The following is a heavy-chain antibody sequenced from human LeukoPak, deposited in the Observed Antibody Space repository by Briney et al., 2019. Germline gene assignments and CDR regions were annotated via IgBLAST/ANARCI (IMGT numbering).Heavy chain of an antibody. V-gene: IGHV4-4*07. CDR1: GGSISTYY. CDR2: VYRSGNT. CDR3: ARDDFEYSVHYGMDV. J-gene: IGHJ6*01. Sequence: SETLALTGSVSGGSISTYYWSWIRQPAGKGLEWIGRVYRSGNTNYNPSLKSRVTMSVDTSKNQISLRLRSVTAADTAVYYCARDDFEYSVHYGMDVWGYRRAATVSS. D-gene: IGHD3-9*01.